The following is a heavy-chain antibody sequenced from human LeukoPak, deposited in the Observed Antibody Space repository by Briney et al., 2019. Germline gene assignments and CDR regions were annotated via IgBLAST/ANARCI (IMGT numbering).Heavy chain of an antibody. Sequence: GASVKVSCKASGYTFTGYYMHWVRQAPGQGLEWMGWINPNSGGTNYAQKFQGRVTMTRDTSISTAYMELSRLRSDDTAVYYCARGLPVVVPAAIRPFDPWGQGTLVTVSS. CDR2: INPNSGGT. D-gene: IGHD2-2*01. CDR3: ARGLPVVVPAAIRPFDP. J-gene: IGHJ5*02. CDR1: GYTFTGYY. V-gene: IGHV1-2*02.